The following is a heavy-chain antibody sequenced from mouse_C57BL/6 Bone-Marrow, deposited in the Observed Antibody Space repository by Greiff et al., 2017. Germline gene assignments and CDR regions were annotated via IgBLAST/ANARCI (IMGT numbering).Heavy chain of an antibody. CDR3: ARWGRMWGPDDY. Sequence: QVQLQQSGAELVKPGASVKLSCKASGYTFTSYDINWVKQRPGQGLEWIGWIYPSDGSTKYNEKFKGKATLTVDTSSNTAYMQLSSLTSEDSAVFVCARWGRMWGPDDYWGQGTTLTVSS. CDR1: GYTFTSYD. V-gene: IGHV1-85*01. CDR2: IYPSDGST. D-gene: IGHD3-3*01. J-gene: IGHJ2*01.